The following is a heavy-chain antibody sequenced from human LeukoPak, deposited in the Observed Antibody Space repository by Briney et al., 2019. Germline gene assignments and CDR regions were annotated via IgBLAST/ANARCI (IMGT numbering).Heavy chain of an antibody. D-gene: IGHD3-3*01. CDR1: GYTFSSYG. V-gene: IGHV1-18*01. CDR3: ARETASGYLGFDF. J-gene: IGHJ4*02. Sequence: ASVKVSCKTSGYTFSSYGITWVRQAPGQGLEWMGWISAYGHTKLARNLKTRVTVTIDTSTTTAYMELRSLSSDDTAVYFCARETASGYLGFDFWGQGTLITVSS. CDR2: ISAYGHT.